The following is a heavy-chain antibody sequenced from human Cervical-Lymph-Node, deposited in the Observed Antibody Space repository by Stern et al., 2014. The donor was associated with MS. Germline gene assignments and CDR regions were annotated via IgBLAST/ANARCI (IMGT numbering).Heavy chain of an antibody. V-gene: IGHV1-69*01. CDR3: ARVHSSSWYRGWFDP. CDR1: GGTFSSYA. J-gene: IGHJ5*02. D-gene: IGHD6-13*01. CDR2: SIPIFGTA. Sequence: DQLVESGAEVKKPGSSVKVSCKASGGTFSSYAISWVRQAPGQGLEWRGGSIPIFGTANYAQKFQGRVTITADESTSTAYMELSSLRSEDTAVYYCARVHSSSWYRGWFDPWGQGTLVTVSS.